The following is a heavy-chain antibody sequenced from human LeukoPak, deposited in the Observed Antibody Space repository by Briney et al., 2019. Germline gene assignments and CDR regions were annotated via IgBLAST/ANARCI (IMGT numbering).Heavy chain of an antibody. CDR3: ARRAGAYSHPYDY. Sequence: GRSLRLSCAASGFTFSNYIMHWVRQAPGKGLDWVAVILENGSNQYYADSVKGRFTISRDNSKNTLFLQMNSLRAEDTAVYYCARRAGAYSHPYDYWGQGTLVTVSS. V-gene: IGHV3-30*04. CDR2: ILENGSNQ. CDR1: GFTFSNYI. J-gene: IGHJ4*02. D-gene: IGHD4/OR15-4a*01.